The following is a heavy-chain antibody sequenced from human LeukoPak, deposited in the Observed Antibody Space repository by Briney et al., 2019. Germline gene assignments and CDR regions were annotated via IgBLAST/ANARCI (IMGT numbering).Heavy chain of an antibody. J-gene: IGHJ5*02. V-gene: IGHV3-15*01. CDR2: IRVRSDGGTT. D-gene: IGHD1-26*01. CDR1: GFTFSYAW. CDR3: ASLVGFSLYH. Sequence: GGSLRLSCAASGFTFSYAWMTWVRQGPGKGLEWVGHIRVRSDGGTTDYAAPVKGRFTISRDDSKNTLYLQMDSLQTEDTAVYYCASLVGFSLYHWGQGTLVTVSS.